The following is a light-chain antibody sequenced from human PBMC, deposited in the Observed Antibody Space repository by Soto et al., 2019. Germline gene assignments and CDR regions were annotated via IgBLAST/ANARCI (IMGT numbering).Light chain of an antibody. J-gene: IGKJ1*01. CDR3: MQGTYWPT. V-gene: IGKV2-30*02. CDR1: QSLVHTDGDTY. Sequence: DVVMTQSPLSLPVTLGQPASISCRSSQSLVHTDGDTYLNWFQQRPGQSPRRLIYKVSNRDSGVPDRFSGSGSGTDFTLKISRVEAEDVGVYYCMQGTYWPTFGQGTKVDIK. CDR2: KVS.